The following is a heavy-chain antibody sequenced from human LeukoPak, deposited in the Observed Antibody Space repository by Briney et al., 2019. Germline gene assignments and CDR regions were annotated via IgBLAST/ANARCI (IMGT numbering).Heavy chain of an antibody. CDR2: MNPNSGNT. CDR3: ARLRGVVRNRRYGMDV. CDR1: GYTFTSYD. D-gene: IGHD2-15*01. J-gene: IGHJ6*02. Sequence: GASVKVSCKASGYTFTSYDINWVRQATGQGLEWMGWMNPNSGNTGYAQKFQGRVTTTRNTSISTAYMELSSLRSEDTAVYYCARLRGVVRNRRYGMDVWGQGTTVTVSS. V-gene: IGHV1-8*01.